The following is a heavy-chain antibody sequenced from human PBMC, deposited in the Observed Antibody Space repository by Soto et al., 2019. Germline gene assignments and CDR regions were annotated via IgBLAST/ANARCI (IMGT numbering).Heavy chain of an antibody. Sequence: ASLKVSCKSSGYPFTSYDINWVRQATGQGLEWMGWMNPNSGNTGYAQKFQGRVTMTRNTSISTAYMELSSLRSEDTAVYYCARGEGSGYYDPSDYWGQGTLVTVSS. CDR1: GYPFTSYD. D-gene: IGHD3-22*01. CDR3: ARGEGSGYYDPSDY. V-gene: IGHV1-8*01. J-gene: IGHJ4*02. CDR2: MNPNSGNT.